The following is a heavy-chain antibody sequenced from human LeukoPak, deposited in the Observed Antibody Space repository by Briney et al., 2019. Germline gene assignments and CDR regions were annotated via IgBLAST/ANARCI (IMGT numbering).Heavy chain of an antibody. CDR1: GGSISSYF. Sequence: PSETLSLPCTVSGGSISSYFWSWIRQPPGKGLEWVGNIYNSGTTNYNPSLKSRVTISVDTSKNQLSLQRTSVTAADTGVYYCTQATQWLAFDYWGRGTLVTDSS. CDR2: IYNSGTT. D-gene: IGHD6-19*01. CDR3: TQATQWLAFDY. J-gene: IGHJ4*02. V-gene: IGHV4-59*13.